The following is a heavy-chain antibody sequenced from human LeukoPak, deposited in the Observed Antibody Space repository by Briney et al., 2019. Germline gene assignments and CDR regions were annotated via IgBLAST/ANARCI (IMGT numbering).Heavy chain of an antibody. CDR1: GFTFSSFA. Sequence: GGSLGLSCAASGFTFSSFAMHWVRQAPGKGLEWVAVISYDGSNKYYADSVKGRFTISRDNSKNMLFLQMISLRAEDTAVYYCARDGNWGSQPQNWFDPWGQGTLVTVSS. D-gene: IGHD7-27*01. CDR3: ARDGNWGSQPQNWFDP. V-gene: IGHV3-30-3*01. CDR2: ISYDGSNK. J-gene: IGHJ5*02.